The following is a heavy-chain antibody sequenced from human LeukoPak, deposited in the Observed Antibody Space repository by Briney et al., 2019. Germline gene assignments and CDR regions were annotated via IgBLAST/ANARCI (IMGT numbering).Heavy chain of an antibody. J-gene: IGHJ5*02. V-gene: IGHV4-34*01. D-gene: IGHD3-10*01. CDR3: ARGSPYYYGSGNWFDP. CDR2: INHSGST. CDR1: GGSFSGYY. Sequence: PSETLSLTCAVYGGSFSGYYWSWIRQPPGKGLEWIGEINHSGSTNYSPSLKSRVTISVDTSKNQFSLKLSSVTAADTAVYYCARGSPYYYGSGNWFDPWGQGTLVTVSS.